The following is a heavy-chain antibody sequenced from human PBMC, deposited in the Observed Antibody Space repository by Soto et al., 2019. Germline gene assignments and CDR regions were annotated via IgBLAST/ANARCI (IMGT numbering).Heavy chain of an antibody. CDR1: GFTVSSNY. D-gene: IGHD3-3*01. CDR3: ARVITIFGVVPYGMDV. J-gene: IGHJ6*02. V-gene: IGHV3-53*01. Sequence: PAGSLRLSCAASGFTVSSNYMSWVRQAPGKGLEWVSVIYSGGSTYYADSVKGRFTISRDNSKNTLYLQMNSLRAEDTAVYYCARVITIFGVVPYGMDVWGQGTTVTVSS. CDR2: IYSGGST.